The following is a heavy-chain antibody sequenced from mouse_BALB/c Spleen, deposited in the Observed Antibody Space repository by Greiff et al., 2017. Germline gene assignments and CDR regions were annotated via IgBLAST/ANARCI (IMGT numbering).Heavy chain of an antibody. V-gene: IGHV3-2*02. J-gene: IGHJ2*01. D-gene: IGHD2-2*01. Sequence: ESGPGLVKPSQSLSLTCTVTGYSITSDYAWNWIRQFPGNKLEWMGYISYSGSTSYNPSLKSRISITRDTSKNQFFLQLNSVTTEDTATYYCARHDGYGVFDYWGQGTTLTVSS. CDR1: GYSITSDYA. CDR2: ISYSGST. CDR3: ARHDGYGVFDY.